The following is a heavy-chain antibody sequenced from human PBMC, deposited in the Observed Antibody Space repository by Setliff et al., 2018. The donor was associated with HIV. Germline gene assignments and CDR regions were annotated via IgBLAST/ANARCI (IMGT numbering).Heavy chain of an antibody. CDR3: VRGGDRMQLRSRYPFDI. CDR2: INTNTGNP. D-gene: IGHD1-1*01. J-gene: IGHJ3*02. Sequence: ASVKVSCKASGDAFTDYYIHWVRQAPGQGLQWLGWINTNTGNPTYAQGFARRFVFSLDTSVRTTYLQITNLKPDDTGLYYCVRGGDRMQLRSRYPFDIWGQGTMVTVSS. V-gene: IGHV7-4-1*02. CDR1: GDAFTDYY.